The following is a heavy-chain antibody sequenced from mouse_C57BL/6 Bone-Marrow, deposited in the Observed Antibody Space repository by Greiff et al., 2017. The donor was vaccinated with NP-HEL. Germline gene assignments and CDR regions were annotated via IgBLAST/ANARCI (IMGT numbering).Heavy chain of an antibody. Sequence: VQLVESGAELARPGASVKLSCKASGYTFTSYGISWVKQRTGQGLEWIGEIYPRSGNTYYNEKFKGKATLTADKSSSTAYMELRSLTSEDSAVYFCATYYYGSSYGFAYWGQGTLVTVSA. CDR3: ATYYYGSSYGFAY. V-gene: IGHV1-81*01. CDR2: IYPRSGNT. D-gene: IGHD1-1*01. J-gene: IGHJ3*01. CDR1: GYTFTSYG.